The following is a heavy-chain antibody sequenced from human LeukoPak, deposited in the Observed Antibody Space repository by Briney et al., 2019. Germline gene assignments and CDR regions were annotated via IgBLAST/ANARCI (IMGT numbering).Heavy chain of an antibody. V-gene: IGHV4-39*07. J-gene: IGHJ4*02. CDR3: ARDEWLTRAFDY. CDR1: GGSISSSSYY. D-gene: IGHD6-19*01. Sequence: PETLSLTCTVSGGSISSSSYYWGWIRQPPGKGLEWIGSIYYSGSTYYNPSLKSRVTISVDTSKNQFSLKLSSVTAADTAVYYCARDEWLTRAFDYWGQGTLVTVSS. CDR2: IYYSGST.